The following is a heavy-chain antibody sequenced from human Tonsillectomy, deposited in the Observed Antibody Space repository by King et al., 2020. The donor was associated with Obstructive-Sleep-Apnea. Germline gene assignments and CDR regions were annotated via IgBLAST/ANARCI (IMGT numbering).Heavy chain of an antibody. D-gene: IGHD6-13*01. V-gene: IGHV3-15*01. J-gene: IGHJ4*02. CDR2: IRSKSDGGTK. CDR1: GFAFNNAW. CDR3: TTEEGIAAIGLPSEGFDY. Sequence: VQLVESGGGLVKPGGSLRLSCAASGFAFNNAWMSWVRQAPGKGLEWVGRIRSKSDGGTKEYAGPVKGRFTILRDDSEKRLYLQMNSLKTEDTAVYYCTTEEGIAAIGLPSEGFDYWGKGTLVTVSS.